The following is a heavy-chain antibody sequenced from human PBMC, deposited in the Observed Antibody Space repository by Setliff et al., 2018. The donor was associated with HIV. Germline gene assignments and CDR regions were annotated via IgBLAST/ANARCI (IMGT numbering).Heavy chain of an antibody. CDR2: IYT. J-gene: IGHJ4*02. V-gene: IGHV4-61*09. CDR1: GGSISSGPYF. Sequence: SETLSLTCTVSGGSISSGPYFWSWLRQPAGKGVEWMGHIYTKFNPSLKSRVTISVDTSKNQFSLKMTSVTAADTAVYYCARSLDSDFLYYFDYWGQGTLVTVSS. D-gene: IGHD3-10*01. CDR3: ARSLDSDFLYYFDY.